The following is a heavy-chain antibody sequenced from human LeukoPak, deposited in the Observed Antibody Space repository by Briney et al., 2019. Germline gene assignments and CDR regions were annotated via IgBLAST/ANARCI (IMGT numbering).Heavy chain of an antibody. V-gene: IGHV4-39*01. CDR3: ARPSDPATVRAPFDS. D-gene: IGHD4-17*01. J-gene: IGHJ4*02. CDR1: GGSISSSSYY. Sequence: PSETLSLTCTVSGGSISSSSYYWGSIRQPPGNGLEWIGSIYYSGSTYYNPSLNSRVTISVDTSKNQISLELSSVTAADTAVYYCARPSDPATVRAPFDSWGQGTLVTVSS. CDR2: IYYSGST.